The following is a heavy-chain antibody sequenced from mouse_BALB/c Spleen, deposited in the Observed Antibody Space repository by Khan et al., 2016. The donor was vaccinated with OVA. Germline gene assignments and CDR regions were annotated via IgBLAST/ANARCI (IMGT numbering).Heavy chain of an antibody. D-gene: IGHD2-14*01. J-gene: IGHJ3*01. Sequence: EVQLQESGPSLVKPSQTLSLTCSVTGDSITSGYWSWVRKFPGNKLEYMGYMIYTGYTDYNPSLKRRLALTRHTSKNQYYLQLNSVTTYDTATYYCARSTYRYAFAYWGQGTLVTVSA. CDR2: MIYTGYT. CDR1: GDSITSGY. V-gene: IGHV3-8*02. CDR3: ARSTYRYAFAY.